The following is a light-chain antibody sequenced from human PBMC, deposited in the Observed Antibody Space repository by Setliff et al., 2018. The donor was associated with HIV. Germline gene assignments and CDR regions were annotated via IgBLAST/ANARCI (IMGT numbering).Light chain of an antibody. CDR3: AVWDDRLSAYV. CDR1: SSNIGRDN. Sequence: QSVLTQPLSASGTPGQRVTISCSGSSSNIGRDNVYWYQQLPGTAPKLLIYNDYQRPSGVSDRFSGSKSGTSASLAISGLRSEDEGDYYCAVWDDRLSAYVFGAGTKVTVL. CDR2: NDY. V-gene: IGLV1-47*01. J-gene: IGLJ1*01.